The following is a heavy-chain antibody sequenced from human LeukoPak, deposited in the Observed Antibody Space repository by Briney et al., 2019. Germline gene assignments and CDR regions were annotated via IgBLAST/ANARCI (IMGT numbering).Heavy chain of an antibody. CDR1: GGSISSYY. Sequence: PSETLSLTCTVSGGSISSYYWSWIRQPPGKGLEWIGYIYYSGSTNYNPSLKSRVTISVDTSKNQFSLKLSSVTAADTAVYYCARAERWLQLRAFYFDYWGQGTLVTVSS. J-gene: IGHJ4*02. CDR3: ARAERWLQLRAFYFDY. CDR2: IYYSGST. D-gene: IGHD5-24*01. V-gene: IGHV4-59*01.